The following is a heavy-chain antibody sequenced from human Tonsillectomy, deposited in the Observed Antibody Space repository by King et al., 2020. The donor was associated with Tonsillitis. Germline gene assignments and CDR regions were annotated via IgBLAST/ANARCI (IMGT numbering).Heavy chain of an antibody. CDR2: IRTSSSYI. J-gene: IGHJ6*02. CDR1: GLTFSSYS. CDR3: ATDSFYDILTGYSFGMDV. Sequence: VQLVESGGGLVKPGGSLRLSCAASGLTFSSYSMNWVRQAPGKGLEWVSSIRTSSSYIYYADSVKGRFTISRDNAKNSLYMQMNSLRAEDTAVYYCATDSFYDILTGYSFGMDVWGQGTTVTVSS. D-gene: IGHD3-9*01. V-gene: IGHV3-21*06.